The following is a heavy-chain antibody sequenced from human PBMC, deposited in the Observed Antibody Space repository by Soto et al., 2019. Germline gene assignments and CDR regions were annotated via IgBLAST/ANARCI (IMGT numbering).Heavy chain of an antibody. CDR3: ARDWIVVGVSASLAHDYYYYGMDV. D-gene: IGHD2-15*01. J-gene: IGHJ6*02. V-gene: IGHV1-46*01. CDR2: TNLNSGDT. CDR1: GHTFTSSY. Sequence: QVHLVQSGAEVRKPGASVNVSCKASGHTFTSSYMHWVRRAPGQGLEWMAVTNLNSGDTTFAQKVQGRVNVTRDTSTGTTYLHLSSLKSDDTAVYYCARDWIVVGVSASLAHDYYYYGMDVWGQGTTVTVSS.